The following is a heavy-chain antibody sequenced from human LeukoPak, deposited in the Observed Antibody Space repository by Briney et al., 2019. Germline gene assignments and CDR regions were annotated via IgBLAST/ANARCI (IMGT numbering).Heavy chain of an antibody. CDR3: ARGGVYIPSYFDP. CDR2: IYYSGSS. D-gene: IGHD3-22*01. V-gene: IGHV4-39*07. CDR1: GGSISSSSYF. J-gene: IGHJ4*02. Sequence: PSETLSLTCTVSGGSISSSSYFWGWIRQPPEKGLEWIGSIYYSGSSYYNPSLKSRVTISVDTSKNQFSLKLSSVTAADTAVYYCARGGVYIPSYFDPWGQGTLVTVSS.